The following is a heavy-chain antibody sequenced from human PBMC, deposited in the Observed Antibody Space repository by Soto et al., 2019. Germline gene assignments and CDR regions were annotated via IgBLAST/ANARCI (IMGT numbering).Heavy chain of an antibody. CDR3: ARDPPAYCSGGSCQYYYYYYYMDV. Sequence: QVQRVQSGAEGKKPGSSVKVSCKASGGTFSSYTISWVRQAPGQGLEWMGRIIPILGIANYAQKLQGRVTITADKSTSTAYMELSSLRSEDTAVYYCARDPPAYCSGGSCQYYYYYYYMDVWGKGTTVTVSS. CDR2: IIPILGIA. V-gene: IGHV1-69*08. D-gene: IGHD2-15*01. J-gene: IGHJ6*03. CDR1: GGTFSSYT.